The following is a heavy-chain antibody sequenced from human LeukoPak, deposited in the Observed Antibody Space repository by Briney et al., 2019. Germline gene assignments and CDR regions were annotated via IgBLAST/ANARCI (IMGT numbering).Heavy chain of an antibody. Sequence: SGPTLVNPTQTLTLSCTFSGFSLSTSGVGVGWIRQPPGKALEWLALIYWDDDKRYSPSLKSRLTITKDTSKNQVVLTMTNMDPVDTATYYCAHIPEGYSTVDTFDYWGQGTLVTVSS. CDR3: AHIPEGYSTVDTFDY. CDR2: IYWDDDK. J-gene: IGHJ4*02. CDR1: GFSLSTSGVG. V-gene: IGHV2-5*02. D-gene: IGHD2-8*02.